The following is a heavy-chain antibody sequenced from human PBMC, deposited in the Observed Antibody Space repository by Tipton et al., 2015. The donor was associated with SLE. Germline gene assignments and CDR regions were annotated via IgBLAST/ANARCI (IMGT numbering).Heavy chain of an antibody. D-gene: IGHD2-8*02. J-gene: IGHJ4*02. Sequence: SLRLSCVASGFTFDDFPMHWVLQVPGKGPEWVSTINWNRGNIAYADSVRGRFIISRDNALNSLYLQMNSLRVEDTALYYCAKADYCTAASCPLDSWGQGTLVTVSS. V-gene: IGHV3-9*01. CDR3: AKADYCTAASCPLDS. CDR1: GFTFDDFP. CDR2: INWNRGNI.